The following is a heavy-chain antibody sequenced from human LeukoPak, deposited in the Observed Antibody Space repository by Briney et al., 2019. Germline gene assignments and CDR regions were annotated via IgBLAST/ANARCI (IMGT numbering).Heavy chain of an antibody. CDR2: IYYSGST. D-gene: IGHD3-22*01. CDR3: ARGRFYDTN. Sequence: SETLSLTCTVSGGSISSYYWSWIRQPPGKGLEWIWYIYYSGSTNYNPSLKSRVTISVDTSKNQFSLKLSSVTAADTAVYYCARGRFYDTNWGQGTTVTVSS. V-gene: IGHV4-59*01. J-gene: IGHJ6*02. CDR1: GGSISSYY.